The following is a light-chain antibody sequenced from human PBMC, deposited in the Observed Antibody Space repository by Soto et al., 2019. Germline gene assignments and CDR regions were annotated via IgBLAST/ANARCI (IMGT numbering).Light chain of an antibody. CDR3: QQSYSSPH. CDR2: AAS. J-gene: IGKJ3*01. CDR1: ESISRH. Sequence: DIQMTQSPSSLSAAAGDRITITCRASESISRHLNWYQQKPGQAPELLIYAASTLQSGVPSRFSGSGSGTEFTLTITSLEPEDFATYYCQQSYSSPHFGPGTTVD. V-gene: IGKV1-39*01.